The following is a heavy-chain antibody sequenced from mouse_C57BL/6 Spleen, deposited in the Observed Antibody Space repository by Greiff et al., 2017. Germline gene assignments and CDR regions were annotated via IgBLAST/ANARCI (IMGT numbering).Heavy chain of an antibody. Sequence: QVLLQPSGPELVKPGASVKISCKASGYSFTSYYIHWVKQSPGQGLEWIGWIYPGSGNTKYNEKFKGKATLTADTSSSTAYMQLSSLTSEDSAVYYCARTDNNPYAMDYWGQGTSVTVSS. CDR2: IYPGSGNT. D-gene: IGHD6-1*01. V-gene: IGHV1-66*01. CDR1: GYSFTSYY. CDR3: ARTDNNPYAMDY. J-gene: IGHJ4*01.